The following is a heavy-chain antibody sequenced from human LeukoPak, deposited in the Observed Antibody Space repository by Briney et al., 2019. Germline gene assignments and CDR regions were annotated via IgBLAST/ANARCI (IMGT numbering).Heavy chain of an antibody. J-gene: IGHJ4*02. CDR2: IYYSVST. V-gene: IGHV4-59*01. CDR1: GGSISSYY. D-gene: IGHD3-10*01. Sequence: PSETLSLTCTVSGGSISSYYWSWIRQPPGKGLEWIGYIYYSVSTNYNPSLKSRVTISVDTSKNQFSLKLSSVTAADTAVYYCAVGFGELLPFDYWGQGTLVTVSS. CDR3: AVGFGELLPFDY.